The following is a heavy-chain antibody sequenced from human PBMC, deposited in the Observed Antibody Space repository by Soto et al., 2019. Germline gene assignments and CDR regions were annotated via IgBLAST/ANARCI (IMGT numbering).Heavy chain of an antibody. J-gene: IGHJ4*02. CDR2: ISGSGGST. V-gene: IGHV3-23*01. D-gene: IGHD3-22*01. CDR3: AKGTSYYYDSSGYGVFDY. Sequence: PGGSLRLSCAASGFTFSSYAMSWVRQAPGKGLEWVSAISGSGGSTYYADSVKGRFTISRDNSKNTLYLQMNSLRAEDTAVYYCAKGTSYYYDSSGYGVFDYWGQGTLVTVSS. CDR1: GFTFSSYA.